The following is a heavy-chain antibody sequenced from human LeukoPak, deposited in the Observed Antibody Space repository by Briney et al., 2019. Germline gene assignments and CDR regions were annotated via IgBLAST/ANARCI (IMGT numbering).Heavy chain of an antibody. Sequence: GGSLRLSCAASGFTFDDYGMSWVRQAPGKGLEWVSGINWNGGSTGYADSVKGRFTISRDNAKNSLYLQMKSLRAEDTAVYYCAKVAKYYYGSETYYFFEHWGQGTPVTASS. CDR1: GFTFDDYG. D-gene: IGHD3-10*01. CDR2: INWNGGST. J-gene: IGHJ4*02. CDR3: AKVAKYYYGSETYYFFEH. V-gene: IGHV3-20*04.